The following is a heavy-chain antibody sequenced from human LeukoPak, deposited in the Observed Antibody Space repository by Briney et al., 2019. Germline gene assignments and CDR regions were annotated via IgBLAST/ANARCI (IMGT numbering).Heavy chain of an antibody. D-gene: IGHD6-13*01. V-gene: IGHV3-7*01. CDR2: IKYDGSEK. CDR3: ARDWIPAGPS. J-gene: IGHJ4*02. CDR1: GFTFTNYW. Sequence: PGGSLRLSCAASGFTFTNYWMSWVRPAPGKGLEWVANIKYDGSEKYYVDSVKGRFTISRDNAKSSLYLQMNSLRIEDTAVYYCARDWIPAGPSGGQGTLVTVSS.